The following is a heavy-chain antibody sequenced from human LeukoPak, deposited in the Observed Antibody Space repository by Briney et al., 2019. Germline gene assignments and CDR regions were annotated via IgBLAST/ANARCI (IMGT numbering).Heavy chain of an antibody. CDR1: GFTFNSYA. V-gene: IGHV3-30-3*01. Sequence: GGSLRLSCAASGFTFNSYAMHWVRQAPGRGLEWVAVISYDGSNKYYADSVKGRFTISRDNSKNTLYLQMNSLRADDTAVYYCARDGRNYYDRSGYYSALAYWGQGTLVTVSS. CDR3: ARDGRNYYDRSGYYSALAY. D-gene: IGHD3-22*01. CDR2: ISYDGSNK. J-gene: IGHJ4*02.